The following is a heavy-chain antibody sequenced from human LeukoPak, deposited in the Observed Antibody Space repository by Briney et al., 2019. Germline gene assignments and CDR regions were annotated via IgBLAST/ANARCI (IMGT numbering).Heavy chain of an antibody. D-gene: IGHD1-7*01. CDR1: DGSINSYY. V-gene: IGHV4-59*12. Sequence: PSETLSLTCSVSDGSINSYYWNWIRRPPGKGLEWIGYIYYNGNTNYSPSLKSRVTMSVDTSKNQFSLKLSSVTAADTAVYYCTGWTYNFDYWGQGTLVTVSS. CDR2: IYYNGNT. J-gene: IGHJ4*02. CDR3: TGWTYNFDY.